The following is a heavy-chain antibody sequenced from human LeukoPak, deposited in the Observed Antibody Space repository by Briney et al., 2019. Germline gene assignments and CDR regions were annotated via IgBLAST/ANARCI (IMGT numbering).Heavy chain of an antibody. CDR3: AKTQRTTVVTYHFDY. CDR1: GFTFSSYA. Sequence: GGSLRLSCAASGFTFSSYAMSWVRQAPGKGLEWVSTISGSGGSTYYADSVKGRITISRDNSKNTLYLQMNSLRAEDTAVYYCAKTQRTTVVTYHFDYWGQGTLVTVSS. CDR2: ISGSGGST. J-gene: IGHJ4*02. V-gene: IGHV3-23*01. D-gene: IGHD4-23*01.